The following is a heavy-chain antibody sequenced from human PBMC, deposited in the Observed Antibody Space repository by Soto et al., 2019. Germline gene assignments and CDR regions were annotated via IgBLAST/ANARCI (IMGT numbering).Heavy chain of an antibody. CDR1: GFTFSSYG. CDR2: ISYEGSNK. J-gene: IGHJ4*02. V-gene: IGHV3-30*18. CDR3: AKEQWLLDYFDY. D-gene: IGHD6-19*01. Sequence: QVQLVESGGGVVQPGRSLRLSCAASGFTFSSYGMHWVRQAPGKGLAWVAVISYEGSNKYYADSVKGRFTISRDNSKNTLYLQMNSLRAEDTAVYYCAKEQWLLDYFDYWGQGTLVTVSS.